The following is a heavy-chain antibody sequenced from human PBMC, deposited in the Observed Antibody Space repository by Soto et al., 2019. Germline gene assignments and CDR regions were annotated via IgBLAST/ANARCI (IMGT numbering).Heavy chain of an antibody. V-gene: IGHV2-5*01. Sequence: QITLKESGPTLVNPTQTLTLTCTFSGFSLSTSGVGVGWIRQPPGKALEWVTLIYWYDDKRYSPSLKSRITTTKDTSKRQVVLTMSNMAPVDTATYYCARHIPSGYNDAFDIWGQGTMVTVSS. CDR2: IYWYDDK. D-gene: IGHD3-9*01. CDR1: GFSLSTSGVG. CDR3: ARHIPSGYNDAFDI. J-gene: IGHJ3*02.